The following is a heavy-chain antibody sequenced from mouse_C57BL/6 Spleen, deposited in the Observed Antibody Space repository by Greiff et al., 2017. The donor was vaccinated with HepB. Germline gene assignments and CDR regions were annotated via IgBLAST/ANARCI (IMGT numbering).Heavy chain of an antibody. J-gene: IGHJ3*01. Sequence: QVQLQQPGAELVRPGSSVKLSCKASGYTFTSYWMHWVKQRPIQGLEWIGNIDPSDSETHYNQKFKDKATLTADKSSSTAYMQLSSLTSEDSAVYYCARGGSSGYEFAYWGQGTLVTVSA. CDR1: GYTFTSYW. V-gene: IGHV1-52*01. D-gene: IGHD3-2*02. CDR2: IDPSDSET. CDR3: ARGGSSGYEFAY.